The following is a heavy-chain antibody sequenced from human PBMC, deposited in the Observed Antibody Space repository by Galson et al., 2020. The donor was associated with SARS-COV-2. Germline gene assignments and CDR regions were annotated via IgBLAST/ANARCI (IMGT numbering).Heavy chain of an antibody. CDR3: AHIGGYCSSTACLPSYYFDY. D-gene: IGHD2-2*01. CDR2: IYWDDDK. Sequence: KMSGPTLVKPTQTLTLTCTFSGFSLSTSGVGVGWIRQPPGKALEWLALIYWDDDKRYSPSLKSRLTITKDTSKNQVVLTMTNMDPVDTATYYGAHIGGYCSSTACLPSYYFDYGGQGTLVTVPS. CDR1: GFSLSTSGVG. V-gene: IGHV2-5*02. J-gene: IGHJ4*02.